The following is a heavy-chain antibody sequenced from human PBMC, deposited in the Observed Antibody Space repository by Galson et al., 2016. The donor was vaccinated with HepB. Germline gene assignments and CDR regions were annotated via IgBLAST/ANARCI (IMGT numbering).Heavy chain of an antibody. CDR1: GYTFKTRG. CDR3: ARIVAGLDS. CDR2: INPDNGLT. Sequence: SVKVSCKASGYTFKTRGIHWVRQAPGQGFEWIGWINPDNGLTKSSQKFQGRVTFTRDTIATTAYMELSSLRYEDTAVFYCARIVAGLDSWGQGTLVTVS. J-gene: IGHJ4*02. D-gene: IGHD3-16*02. V-gene: IGHV1-3*01.